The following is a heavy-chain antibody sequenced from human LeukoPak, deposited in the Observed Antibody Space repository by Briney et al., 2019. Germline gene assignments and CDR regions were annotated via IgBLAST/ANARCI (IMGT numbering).Heavy chain of an antibody. V-gene: IGHV3-48*03. CDR1: GFTFSSYE. CDR3: ATTSIAAAVPGCFDY. D-gene: IGHD6-13*01. Sequence: GGSLRLSCEASGFTFSSYEMNWVPQAPGEGLEWVSYISSSGKTIYYADSTKGRFTVSRDNAKNSLYLQMNSLRAEDTAVYYCATTSIAAAVPGCFDYWGQGTLVTVFS. J-gene: IGHJ4*02. CDR2: ISSSGKTI.